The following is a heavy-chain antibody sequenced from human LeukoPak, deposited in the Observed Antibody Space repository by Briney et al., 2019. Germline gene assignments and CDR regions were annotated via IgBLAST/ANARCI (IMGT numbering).Heavy chain of an antibody. V-gene: IGHV3-30-3*01. D-gene: IGHD3-3*01. CDR1: GFTFSSYA. CDR2: ISYDGSNK. J-gene: IGHJ6*03. Sequence: PGGSLRLSCAASGFTFSSYAMHWVRQAPGKGLEWVAVISYDGSNKYYADSVKGRFTISRDNSKNTLYLQMNSLRAEDTAVYYCARDYDFWSGYDYYMDVWGKGTTVTVSS. CDR3: ARDYDFWSGYDYYMDV.